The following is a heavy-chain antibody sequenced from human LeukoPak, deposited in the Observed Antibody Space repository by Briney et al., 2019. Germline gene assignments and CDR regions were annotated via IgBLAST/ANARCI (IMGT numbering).Heavy chain of an antibody. CDR3: ARVGYCSSTSCVPFH. J-gene: IGHJ4*02. V-gene: IGHV3-30-3*01. Sequence: GGSLRLSCAASGFTLSNFAMHWVRQAPGKGLEWVAVISYDGSNKYYADSVKGRFTISRDNSKNTLYLQMNSLRAEDTAVYYCARVGYCSSTSCVPFHWGQGTLVTVSS. CDR1: GFTLSNFA. D-gene: IGHD2-2*01. CDR2: ISYDGSNK.